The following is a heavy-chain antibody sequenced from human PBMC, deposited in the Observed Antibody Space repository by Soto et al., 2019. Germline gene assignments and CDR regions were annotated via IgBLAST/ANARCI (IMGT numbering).Heavy chain of an antibody. D-gene: IGHD2-15*01. CDR3: ARGPYCSGGSCRGLFDP. V-gene: IGHV4-31*03. J-gene: IGHJ5*02. CDR1: GGSISSGGYY. Sequence: PSETLSLTCTVSGGSISSGGYYWGWIRQHPGKGLEWIGYIYYSGSTYYNPSLKSRVTISVDTSKNQFSLKLGSVTAADTAVYYCARGPYCSGGSCRGLFDPWGQGTLVTVSS. CDR2: IYYSGST.